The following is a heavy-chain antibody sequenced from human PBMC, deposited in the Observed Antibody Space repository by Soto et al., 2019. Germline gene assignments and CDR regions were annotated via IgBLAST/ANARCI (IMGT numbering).Heavy chain of an antibody. CDR2: IIPIFGTA. D-gene: IGHD6-13*01. V-gene: IGHV1-69*13. Sequence: SVKVSCKASGGTLSSYAISWVRQAPGQGLEWMGGIIPIFGTANYAQKFQGRVTITADESTSTAYMELSSLRSEDTAVYYCARVGRSSSWYVPFDYWGQGTLVTVSS. CDR3: ARVGRSSSWYVPFDY. J-gene: IGHJ4*02. CDR1: GGTLSSYA.